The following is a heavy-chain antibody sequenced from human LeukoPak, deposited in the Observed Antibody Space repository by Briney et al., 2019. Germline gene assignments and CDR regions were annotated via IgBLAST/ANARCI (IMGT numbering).Heavy chain of an antibody. CDR2: IKQDGSEK. CDR1: GFAFSSYW. J-gene: IGHJ6*03. Sequence: PGGSLRLSCAASGFAFSSYWMNWVRQAPGEGLECVANIKQDGSEKYYVDSVKGRFTISRDNAKNSLYLQMNSLRAEDTAVYYCARATDYYYYYYMDVWGKGTTVTVSS. CDR3: ARATDYYYYYYMDV. V-gene: IGHV3-7*01.